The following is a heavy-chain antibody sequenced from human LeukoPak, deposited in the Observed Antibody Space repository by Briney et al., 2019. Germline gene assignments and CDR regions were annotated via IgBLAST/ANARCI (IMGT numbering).Heavy chain of an antibody. CDR1: GFTFSSYS. Sequence: GGSLRLSCAASGFTFSSYSMNWVRQAPGKGLEWVSSISSSSSYIYYADSVKGRFTISRYNAKNSLYLQMNSLRAEDTAVYYCAKLVEMATIPLDYWGQGTLVTVSS. J-gene: IGHJ4*02. CDR3: AKLVEMATIPLDY. CDR2: ISSSSSYI. V-gene: IGHV3-21*01. D-gene: IGHD5-24*01.